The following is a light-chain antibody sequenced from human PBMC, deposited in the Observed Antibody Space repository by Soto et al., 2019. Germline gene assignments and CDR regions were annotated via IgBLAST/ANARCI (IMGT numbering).Light chain of an antibody. V-gene: IGLV1-44*01. Sequence: QLVLTQPPSASGTPGQRVTISCSGTSSNIGNNIVAWYQQLPGTAPKLLIYSRDLRPSGVPDRFSGSRSGTSASLAIEGLQSEDEADYYCAAWDDSLNGPVFGGGTKLTVL. CDR1: SSNIGNNI. CDR3: AAWDDSLNGPV. J-gene: IGLJ3*02. CDR2: SRD.